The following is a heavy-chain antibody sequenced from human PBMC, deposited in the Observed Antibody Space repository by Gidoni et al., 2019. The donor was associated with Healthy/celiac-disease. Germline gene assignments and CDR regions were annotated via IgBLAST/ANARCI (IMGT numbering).Heavy chain of an antibody. V-gene: IGHV4-61*02. J-gene: IGHJ4*02. CDR2: IYTSGST. CDR3: ARGTSTYTFDY. Sequence: QVQLQESGPGLVKPSQTLSLTCTVSGASISSGSYYWSWIRQPAGKGLEWIGRIYTSGSTNYNPSLKSRVTMSVDTSKNQFSLKLSSVTAADTAVYYCARGTSTYTFDYWGQGTLVTVSS. D-gene: IGHD4-4*01. CDR1: GASISSGSYY.